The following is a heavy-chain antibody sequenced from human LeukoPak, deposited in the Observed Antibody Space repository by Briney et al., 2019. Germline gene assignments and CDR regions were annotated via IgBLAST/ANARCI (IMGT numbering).Heavy chain of an antibody. CDR2: ISSSSSYI. CDR3: ASRLIAAAGIHYGMDV. CDR1: GFTFSSYS. V-gene: IGHV3-21*01. D-gene: IGHD6-13*01. J-gene: IGHJ6*02. Sequence: GGSLRLSCAASGFTFSSYSMNWVRQAPGKGLEWVSSISSSSSYIYYADSVKGRFTISRDNAKNPLYLQMNSLRAEDTAVYYCASRLIAAAGIHYGMDVWGQGTTVTVSS.